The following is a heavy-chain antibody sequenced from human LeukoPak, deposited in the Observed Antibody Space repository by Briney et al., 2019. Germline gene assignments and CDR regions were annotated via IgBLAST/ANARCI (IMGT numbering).Heavy chain of an antibody. CDR3: ARSPLRGPFDY. J-gene: IGHJ4*02. D-gene: IGHD3-3*01. CDR1: GYTFTNYG. V-gene: IGHV1-18*01. Sequence: GASVKVSCKASGYTFTNYGISWVRQAPGQGLEWMGWINTYNGNTNYAQKLHGRVTMTADTSTSTAYMELRSLISADTAMYYCARSPLRGPFDYWGQGTLVPSPQ. CDR2: INTYNGNT.